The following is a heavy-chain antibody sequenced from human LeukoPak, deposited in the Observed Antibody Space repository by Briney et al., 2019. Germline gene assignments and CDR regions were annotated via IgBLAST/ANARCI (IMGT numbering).Heavy chain of an antibody. CDR3: AKVFHRVAGFSYYYDSSGYYRGNYFDY. CDR2: ISGSGGST. V-gene: IGHV3-23*01. J-gene: IGHJ4*02. Sequence: GGSLRLSCAASGFTFSSYAMSWVRQAPGKGLEWVSAISGSGGSTYYADSVKGRFTISRDNSKNTLYLQMNSLRAEDTAVYYCAKVFHRVAGFSYYYDSSGYYRGNYFDYWGQGTLVTVSS. CDR1: GFTFSSYA. D-gene: IGHD3-22*01.